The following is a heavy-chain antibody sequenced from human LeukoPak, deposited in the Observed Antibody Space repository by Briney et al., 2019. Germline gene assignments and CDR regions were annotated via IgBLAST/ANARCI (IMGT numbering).Heavy chain of an antibody. D-gene: IGHD3-10*01. CDR3: ARARGDHYSFDY. CDR1: GYSFTSCW. V-gene: IGHV5-10-1*01. J-gene: IGHJ4*02. CDR2: IDPSDSYT. Sequence: GESLKISCKGYGYSFTSCWIIWVRQMPGKGLEWMGRIDPSDSYTNYSPSLQGHVTISADKSISAAYLQWSNLKASDTAMYYCARARGDHYSFDYWGQGTLVTVSS.